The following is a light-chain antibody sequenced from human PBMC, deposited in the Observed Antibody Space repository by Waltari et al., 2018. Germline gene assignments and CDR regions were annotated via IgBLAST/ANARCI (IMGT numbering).Light chain of an antibody. CDR3: QQCYSAPPT. J-gene: IGKJ4*01. Sequence: DIQMTQSPSSLSASVGDRVTITCRASQSITNFLVWYQQRPGKAPTLLIFAASNLQSGVPSRFSGSGSGTEFTLTISSLQPEDFATYYCQQCYSAPPTFGGGTKLEIK. CDR2: AAS. V-gene: IGKV1-39*01. CDR1: QSITNF.